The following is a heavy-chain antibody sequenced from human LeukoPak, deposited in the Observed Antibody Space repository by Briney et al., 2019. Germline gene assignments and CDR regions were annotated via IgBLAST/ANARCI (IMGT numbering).Heavy chain of an antibody. CDR1: GFTFSSCR. V-gene: IGHV3-7*03. CDR3: AKGRQPFRPCDAFDI. Sequence: GGSLRLSCAASGFTFSSCRMSWVRRAPGKGLEWVANIKQDGSVKQYEDSIKGRFTISRDNAKNTLYLQMNSLRAQDTAVYYCAKGRQPFRPCDAFDIWGQGTMVTVSS. D-gene: IGHD1-14*01. CDR2: IKQDGSVK. J-gene: IGHJ3*02.